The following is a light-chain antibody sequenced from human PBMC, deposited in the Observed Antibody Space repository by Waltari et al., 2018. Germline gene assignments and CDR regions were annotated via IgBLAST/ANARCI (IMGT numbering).Light chain of an antibody. CDR3: QQLDSFPQT. Sequence: DIKLTQSPSLPSPSVGYRVTITCRASQGISTSLAWYQHKSGRAPKLLIYSASTLQSGVPSRFSGSGSGTDFTLTISSLQPEDFATYSCQQLDSFPQTFGQGTKLDIK. CDR1: QGISTS. J-gene: IGKJ2*01. CDR2: SAS. V-gene: IGKV1-9*01.